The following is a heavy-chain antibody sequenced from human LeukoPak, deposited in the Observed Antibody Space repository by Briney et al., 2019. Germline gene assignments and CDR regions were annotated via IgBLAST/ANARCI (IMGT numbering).Heavy chain of an antibody. CDR2: ISGSGGST. CDR1: GFTFSSYA. Sequence: GGSLRLSCAASGFTFSSYAMSWVRQAPGKGLEWVSAISGSGGSTYYADSVKGRFTISRDNSKNTLYLQMNSLRAEDTAVYYCARDLSFVVVPAAMGYWGQGTLVTVSS. J-gene: IGHJ4*02. CDR3: ARDLSFVVVPAAMGY. V-gene: IGHV3-23*01. D-gene: IGHD2-2*01.